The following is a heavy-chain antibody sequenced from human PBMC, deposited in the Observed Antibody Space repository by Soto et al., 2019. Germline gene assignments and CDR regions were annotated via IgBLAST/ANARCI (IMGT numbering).Heavy chain of an antibody. CDR3: VKEGLAADFDS. Sequence: EVHLVESGGGLVQPGGSLRLSCAASGFTFSKYWMHWVRQAPGKGLVWVSRIRGDGSMTNYADSVKGRFTISRDNAKNTLHVQMNSLRAEDSAVYYCVKEGLAADFDSWGPGTLVTVSS. CDR1: GFTFSKYW. J-gene: IGHJ4*02. CDR2: IRGDGSMT. V-gene: IGHV3-74*01. D-gene: IGHD6-13*01.